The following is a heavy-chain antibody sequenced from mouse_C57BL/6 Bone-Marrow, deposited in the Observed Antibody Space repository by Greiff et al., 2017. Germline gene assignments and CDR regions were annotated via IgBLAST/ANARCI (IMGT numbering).Heavy chain of an antibody. J-gene: IGHJ4*01. CDR1: GYTFTSYW. D-gene: IGHD2-5*01. Sequence: QVQLQQPGAELVMPGASVKLSSKPSGYTFTSYWMHWVKQRPGQGLEWIGEIDPSDSYTNYNQKFKGKSTLTVDKSSSTAYMQLSSLTSEDSAVYYCAREGYSNYEMDYWGQGTSVTVSS. CDR3: AREGYSNYEMDY. CDR2: IDPSDSYT. V-gene: IGHV1-69*01.